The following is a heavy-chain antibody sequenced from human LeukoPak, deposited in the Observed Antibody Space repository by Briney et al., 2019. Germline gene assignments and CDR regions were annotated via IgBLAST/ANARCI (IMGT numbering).Heavy chain of an antibody. CDR3: ARDRAVTQDWVEFDP. CDR2: IRDSGET. CDR1: GFSVSNYY. J-gene: IGHJ5*02. D-gene: IGHD4-17*01. V-gene: IGHV3-66*03. Sequence: GGSLRLSCAGSGFSVSNYYMSWVRQAPGKGLEWVSHIRDSGETFYADSVKGRFTISRDNSKNTMYLQMNRLRVEDTAVYFCARDRAVTQDWVEFDPWGQGTLVTVSS.